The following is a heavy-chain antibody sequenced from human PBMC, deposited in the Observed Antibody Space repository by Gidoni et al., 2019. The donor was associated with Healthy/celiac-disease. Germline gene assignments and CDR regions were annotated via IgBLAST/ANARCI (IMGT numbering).Heavy chain of an antibody. J-gene: IGHJ4*02. CDR2: ISYDGSNK. V-gene: IGHV3-30*01. D-gene: IGHD6-19*01. Sequence: QVQLVESGGGVVQPGRSLRLSCAASGFTFSSYAMHWVRQAPGKGLEWVAVISYDGSNKYYADSVKGRFTISRDNSKNTLYLQMNSLRAEDTAVYYCARGPIAVAGTPVDWGQGTLVTVSS. CDR1: GFTFSSYA. CDR3: ARGPIAVAGTPVD.